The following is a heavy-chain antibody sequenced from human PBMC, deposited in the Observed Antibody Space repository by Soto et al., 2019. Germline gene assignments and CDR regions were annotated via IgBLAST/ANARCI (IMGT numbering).Heavy chain of an antibody. CDR3: AKPGRRFGELLPADY. V-gene: IGHV3-23*01. Sequence: VGSLRLSCAASGFTFSSYAMSWVRQAPGKGLEWVSAISGSGGSTYYADSVKGRFTISRDNSKNTLYLQMNSLRAEDTAVYYCAKPGRRFGELLPADYWGQGTLVTVSS. CDR2: ISGSGGST. D-gene: IGHD3-10*01. CDR1: GFTFSSYA. J-gene: IGHJ4*02.